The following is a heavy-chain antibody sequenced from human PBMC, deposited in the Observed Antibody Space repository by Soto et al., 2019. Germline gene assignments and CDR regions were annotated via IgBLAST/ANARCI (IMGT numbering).Heavy chain of an antibody. V-gene: IGHV1-8*01. CDR1: GYTFTSYD. CDR3: ARGVPYGDYLGYYYYGMDV. CDR2: MNPNSGNT. Sequence: ASVKVSCKASGYTFTSYDINWVRQATGQGLEWMGWMNPNSGNTGYAQKFQGRVTMTRNTSISTAYMELSSLRSEDTAVYYCARGVPYGDYLGYYYYGMDVWGQGTTVTVSS. J-gene: IGHJ6*02. D-gene: IGHD4-17*01.